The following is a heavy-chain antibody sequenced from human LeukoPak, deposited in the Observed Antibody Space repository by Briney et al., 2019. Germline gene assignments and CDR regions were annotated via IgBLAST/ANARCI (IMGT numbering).Heavy chain of an antibody. CDR3: ARDRTMVRGGTNYYYYYYMDV. J-gene: IGHJ6*03. Sequence: ASVKVSCKASGYTFTSYYMHWVRQAPGQGLEWMGIINPSGGSTSYAQKFQGRVTMTRDTSTSTVYMELSSLRSEDTAVYYCARDRTMVRGGTNYYYYYYMDVWGKGTTVTISS. D-gene: IGHD3-10*01. CDR1: GYTFTSYY. V-gene: IGHV1-46*01. CDR2: INPSGGST.